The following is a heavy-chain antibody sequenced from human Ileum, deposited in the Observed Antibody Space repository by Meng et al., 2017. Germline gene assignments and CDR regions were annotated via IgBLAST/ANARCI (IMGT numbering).Heavy chain of an antibody. V-gene: IGHV3-11*01. J-gene: IGHJ4*02. CDR3: ARGRYGSY. Sequence: QVQLVESGEGLVKPGGSLRLSCAASGFSFSDYYMSWFRQAPGKGLEWVSYISNYGNAIYYADSVEGRFTISRDNAKNSLYLQMNSLRAEDTALYYCARGRYGSYWGLGTLVTVS. CDR1: GFSFSDYY. CDR2: ISNYGNAI. D-gene: IGHD1-1*01.